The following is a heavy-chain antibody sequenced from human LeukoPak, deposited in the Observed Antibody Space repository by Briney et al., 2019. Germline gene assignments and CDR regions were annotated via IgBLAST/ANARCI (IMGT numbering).Heavy chain of an antibody. D-gene: IGHD1-26*01. CDR2: ISGSGGST. J-gene: IGHJ4*02. CDR3: AKDREGLGSGSYYY. CDR1: GFTFSSYW. Sequence: HPGGSLRLSCAASGFTFSSYWMSWVRQAPGKGLEWVSAISGSGGSTYYADSVKGRFTISRDNSKNTLYLQMNSLRAEDTAVYYCAKDREGLGSGSYYYWGQGTLVTVSS. V-gene: IGHV3-23*01.